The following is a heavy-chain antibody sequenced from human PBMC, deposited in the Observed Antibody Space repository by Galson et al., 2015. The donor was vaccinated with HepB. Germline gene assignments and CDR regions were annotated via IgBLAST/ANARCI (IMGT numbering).Heavy chain of an antibody. CDR3: ARVFVDSSGYYYSWFDP. CDR2: MNPNSGNT. V-gene: IGHV1-8*01. J-gene: IGHJ5*02. Sequence: SVKVSCKASGYTFIHYDINWVRHATGQGLKWMGWMNPNSGNTGYSQKFQGRVTMTRNTSISTAYMELSSLRSEDTAVYYCARVFVDSSGYYYSWFDPWGQGTLVTVSS. D-gene: IGHD3-22*01. CDR1: GYTFIHYD.